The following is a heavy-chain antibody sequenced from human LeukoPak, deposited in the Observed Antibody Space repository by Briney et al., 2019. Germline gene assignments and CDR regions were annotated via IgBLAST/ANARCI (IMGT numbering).Heavy chain of an antibody. CDR3: ARSSEATVAPIKRYLEN. Sequence: PSETLSLTCTVSGGSNSSNSYYWGWIRQPPGKGLEWIGSIYYSGSTYYNPSLKSRVTASMDTSKNQFSLKLSSVTAADTAMYYCARSSEATVAPIKRYLENWGQGTLVTVSS. CDR2: IYYSGST. D-gene: IGHD5-12*01. CDR1: GGSNSSNSYY. V-gene: IGHV4-39*01. J-gene: IGHJ1*01.